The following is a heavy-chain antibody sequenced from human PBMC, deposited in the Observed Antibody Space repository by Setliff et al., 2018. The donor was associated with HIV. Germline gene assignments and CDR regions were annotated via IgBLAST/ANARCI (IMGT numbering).Heavy chain of an antibody. J-gene: IGHJ4*02. D-gene: IGHD3-10*01. CDR1: GFTFSSYS. Sequence: GGSLRLSCAASGFTFSSYSMNWVRQAPGKGLEWVSSISSSSSYIYHADSVKGRFTISRDNAKNSLYLQMNSLRAEDTAVYYCARDQGSGSYQRDPSSFDYWGQGTLVTVSS. CDR2: ISSSSSYI. CDR3: ARDQGSGSYQRDPSSFDY. V-gene: IGHV3-21*01.